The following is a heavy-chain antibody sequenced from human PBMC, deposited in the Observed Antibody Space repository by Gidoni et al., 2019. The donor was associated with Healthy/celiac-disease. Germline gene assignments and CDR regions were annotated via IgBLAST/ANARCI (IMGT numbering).Heavy chain of an antibody. J-gene: IGHJ6*02. CDR3: ARDRNPQYDYVWGSYRNYYGMDV. Sequence: QVQLVQSGAEVKKPGASVKVSCTASGYTFTGYYLPWVRQAPGQGLEWMGWINPNSGGTNYAQKFQGRVTMTRDTSISTAYMELSRLRSDDTAVYYCARDRNPQYDYVWGSYRNYYGMDVWGQGTTVTVSS. CDR1: GYTFTGYY. V-gene: IGHV1-2*02. D-gene: IGHD3-16*02. CDR2: INPNSGGT.